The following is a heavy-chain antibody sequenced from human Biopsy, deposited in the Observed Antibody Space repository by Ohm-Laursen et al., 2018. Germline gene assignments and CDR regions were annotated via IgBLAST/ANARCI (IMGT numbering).Heavy chain of an antibody. CDR1: GLTFDGFA. D-gene: IGHD1-1*01. CDR3: AKDVRVKVQLDGMDV. Sequence: SLRLSCAASGLTFDGFAMHWARQAPGKGLEGVSGISWHSGSRGYADSVKGRFTISRDNAKKLLYLQMNSLRAEDTALYYCAKDVRVKVQLDGMDVWGQGTAVTVSS. CDR2: ISWHSGSR. J-gene: IGHJ6*02. V-gene: IGHV3-9*01.